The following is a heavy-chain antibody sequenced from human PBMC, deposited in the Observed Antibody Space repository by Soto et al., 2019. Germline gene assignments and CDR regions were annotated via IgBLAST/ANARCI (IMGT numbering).Heavy chain of an antibody. CDR2: MSYEGSKK. CDR1: GFTFSHYS. CDR3: ARGHGGNLYNYGPFGP. D-gene: IGHD5-18*01. Sequence: GGSQSLSCAASGFTFSHYSMHWVRPAPGKGLEWVAGMSYEGSKKSSADSVKGRFVISRDNSQDTLFLQMNSLRVEDTALYYCARGHGGNLYNYGPFGPWGQGTLVTVSA. V-gene: IGHV3-30*09. J-gene: IGHJ5*02.